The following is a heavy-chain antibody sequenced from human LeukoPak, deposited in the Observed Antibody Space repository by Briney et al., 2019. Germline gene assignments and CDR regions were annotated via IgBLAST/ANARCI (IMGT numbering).Heavy chain of an antibody. Sequence: PGGSLRLSCAASGFTFSSYSMNWVRQAPGKGLEWVSSISSVSSYIYYADSVKGRFTISRDNAKNSLYLQMNSLRAEDTAVYYCATMYHYGSGSYLSRNYYFDYWGQGTLVTVSS. D-gene: IGHD3-10*01. CDR3: ATMYHYGSGSYLSRNYYFDY. CDR2: ISSVSSYI. CDR1: GFTFSSYS. V-gene: IGHV3-21*01. J-gene: IGHJ4*02.